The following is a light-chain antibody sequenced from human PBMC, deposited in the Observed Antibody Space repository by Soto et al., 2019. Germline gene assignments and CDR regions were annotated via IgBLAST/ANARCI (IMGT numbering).Light chain of an antibody. Sequence: DIQMTQSPSTLSASVGDRVTITCRASQSVSIWLAWYQQKPGKAPKLLIYKASSLKSGVPSRFSGSGSGTEFTLTISSLQPDDFATYFCQQSNIYWTFGQGTKLEMK. J-gene: IGKJ1*01. CDR2: KAS. V-gene: IGKV1-5*03. CDR3: QQSNIYWT. CDR1: QSVSIW.